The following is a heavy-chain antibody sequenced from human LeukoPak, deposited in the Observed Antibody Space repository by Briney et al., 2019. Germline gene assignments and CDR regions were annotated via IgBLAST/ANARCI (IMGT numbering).Heavy chain of an antibody. J-gene: IGHJ4*02. D-gene: IGHD6-19*01. CDR3: ARGIAVTGITFDY. V-gene: IGHV4-59*01. Sequence: SETLSLTCSVSGGPISSYYWTWSRQPPGKGLEWIGHIYYSGSTNYNPSLKSRVTISIDTSKNQFSLKVSSVTAADTAVYYCARGIAVTGITFDYWGQGTLVTVSS. CDR1: GGPISSYY. CDR2: IYYSGST.